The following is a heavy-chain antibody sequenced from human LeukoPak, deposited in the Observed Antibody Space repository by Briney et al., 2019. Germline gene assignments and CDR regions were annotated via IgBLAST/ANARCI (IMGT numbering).Heavy chain of an antibody. CDR3: ARVSGYNWNSGVDY. Sequence: GGSLRLSCAASGFTFSSYAVSWVRQAPGKGLEWVSAISGSGGSTYYEDSVKVRFTISRDNAKNSLYLQMNSLRAEDTALYYCARVSGYNWNSGVDYWGQGTLVTVSS. CDR2: ISGSGGST. V-gene: IGHV3-23*01. J-gene: IGHJ4*02. CDR1: GFTFSSYA. D-gene: IGHD1-7*01.